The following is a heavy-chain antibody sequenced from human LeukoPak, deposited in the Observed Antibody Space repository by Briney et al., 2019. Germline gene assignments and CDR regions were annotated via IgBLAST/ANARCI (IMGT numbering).Heavy chain of an antibody. CDR1: GFTFNNYA. D-gene: IGHD6-13*01. CDR2: ISGGGETT. V-gene: IGHV3-23*01. Sequence: GGSLRLSCAASGFTFNNYAMNWVRQAPGKGLEWVSSISGGGETTYYADSAKGRFTISRDNSQNTLYLQMNSLRAEDTAVYYCAKDTAAAGNWFDPWGQGTLVTVSS. CDR3: AKDTAAAGNWFDP. J-gene: IGHJ5*02.